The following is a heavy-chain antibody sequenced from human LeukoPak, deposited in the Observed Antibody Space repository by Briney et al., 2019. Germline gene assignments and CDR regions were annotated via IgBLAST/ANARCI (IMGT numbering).Heavy chain of an antibody. CDR3: TRDNNNLFDY. D-gene: IGHD1/OR15-1a*01. CDR1: GFSFSTYW. Sequence: GGSLRLSCAASGFSFSTYWMSWVRQAPGKGLEWVANIKPDGSDKYYVDSVRGRFTISKDNAKRSLYLQMNSLRAEDTAVYYCTRDNNNLFDYWGQGSPVTVSS. CDR2: IKPDGSDK. J-gene: IGHJ4*02. V-gene: IGHV3-7*01.